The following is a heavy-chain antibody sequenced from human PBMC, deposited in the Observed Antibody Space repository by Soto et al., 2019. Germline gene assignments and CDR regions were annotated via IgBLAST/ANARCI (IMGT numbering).Heavy chain of an antibody. CDR1: GGSVSSFSYY. V-gene: IGHV4-61*03. J-gene: IGHJ6*02. Sequence: VQLQESGPGLVKASETLSLICSVSGGSVSSFSYYWSWIRQPPGRRPEWIGYIHHSGATRYNTALHARVSISLDTAKNHLALKLNSVTAADTAVYYCASDHDMFDSPPRSPQFYHGMDVWGQGTTVIVSS. D-gene: IGHD3-10*02. CDR3: ASDHDMFDSPPRSPQFYHGMDV. CDR2: IHHSGAT.